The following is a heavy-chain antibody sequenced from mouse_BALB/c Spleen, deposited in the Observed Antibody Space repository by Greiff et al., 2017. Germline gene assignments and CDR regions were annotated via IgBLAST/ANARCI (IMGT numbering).Heavy chain of an antibody. D-gene: IGHD2-4*01. CDR1: GFTFSSYG. Sequence: EVQRVESGGGLVQPGGSLKLSCAASGFTFSSYGMSWVRQTPDKRLELVATINSNGGSTYYPDSVKGRFTISRDNAKNTLYLQMSSLKSEDTAMYYCAREEGTMITAWFAYWGQGTLVTVSA. CDR2: INSNGGST. J-gene: IGHJ3*01. CDR3: AREEGTMITAWFAY. V-gene: IGHV5-6-3*01.